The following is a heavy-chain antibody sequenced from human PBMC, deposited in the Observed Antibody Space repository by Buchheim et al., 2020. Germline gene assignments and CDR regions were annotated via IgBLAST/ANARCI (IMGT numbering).Heavy chain of an antibody. CDR3: AREYCSSTSCSYFDY. J-gene: IGHJ4*02. Sequence: EVQLVESGGGLVQPGGSLRLSCAASGFTFSSYEMNWVRQAPGKGLEWVSYIRSSGSTTYYADSVKGRFTISIDNAKNSLYLQMNSLRAEDTAFYYCAREYCSSTSCSYFDYWGQGTL. V-gene: IGHV3-48*03. CDR2: IRSSGSTT. CDR1: GFTFSSYE. D-gene: IGHD2-2*01.